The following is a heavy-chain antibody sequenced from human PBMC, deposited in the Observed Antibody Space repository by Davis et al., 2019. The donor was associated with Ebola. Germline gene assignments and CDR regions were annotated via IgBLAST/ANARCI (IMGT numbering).Heavy chain of an antibody. CDR1: GGSFSGYY. D-gene: IGHD3-3*01. CDR2: IYYSGST. Sequence: PSETLSLTCAVYGGSFSGYYWSWIRQPPGKGLEWIGSIYYSGSTYYNPSLKSRVTISVDTSKNQFSLKLSSVTAADTAVYYCARWSGDFWSGYYIPWGQGTLVTVSS. J-gene: IGHJ4*02. V-gene: IGHV4-34*01. CDR3: ARWSGDFWSGYYIP.